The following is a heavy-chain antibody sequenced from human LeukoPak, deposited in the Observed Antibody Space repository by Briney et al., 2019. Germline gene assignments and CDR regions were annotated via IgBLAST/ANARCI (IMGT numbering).Heavy chain of an antibody. CDR3: ARAAVTTSRYFQH. Sequence: SETLSLTCTVSGGSISNYYWSWIRQPPVEGLEWIGYIYNSGHTNYNPSLKSRVTISEDTSKNQLSLKLSSVTAADTAVYYCARAAVTTSRYFQHWGQGTLVTVSS. CDR2: IYNSGHT. D-gene: IGHD4-17*01. J-gene: IGHJ1*01. CDR1: GGSISNYY. V-gene: IGHV4-59*01.